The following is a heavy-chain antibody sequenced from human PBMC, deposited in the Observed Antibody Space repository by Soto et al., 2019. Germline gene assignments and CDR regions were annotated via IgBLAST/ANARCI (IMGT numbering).Heavy chain of an antibody. CDR1: GFTFSSYA. J-gene: IGHJ4*02. V-gene: IGHV3-23*01. Sequence: EVQLLESGGGLVQPGGSLRLSCAASGFTFSSYAMSWVRQAPGKGLEWVSAISGSGGSTYYADSVKGRFTISRDNSKNTLYLHMTRLGAEDTAVYSCEKVSVSVDYGSGSCFDYWGQGTLVTVSS. D-gene: IGHD3-10*01. CDR2: ISGSGGST. CDR3: EKVSVSVDYGSGSCFDY.